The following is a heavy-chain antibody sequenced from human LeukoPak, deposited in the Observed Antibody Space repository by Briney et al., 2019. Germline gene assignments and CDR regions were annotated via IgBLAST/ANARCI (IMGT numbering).Heavy chain of an antibody. CDR3: ARGLVRGVIKP. V-gene: IGHV4-34*01. Sequence: PSETLSLTCAVYGGSFSGYYWSWIRQPPGKGLEWIGEINHSGSTNYNPSLKSRVTISVDTSKNQFSLKLSSVTAADTAVYYCARGLVRGVIKPWGQGTLVTVSS. D-gene: IGHD3-10*01. CDR2: INHSGST. J-gene: IGHJ5*02. CDR1: GGSFSGYY.